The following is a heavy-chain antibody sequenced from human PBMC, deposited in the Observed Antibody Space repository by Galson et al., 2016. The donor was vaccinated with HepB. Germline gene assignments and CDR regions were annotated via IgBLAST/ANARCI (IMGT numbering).Heavy chain of an antibody. V-gene: IGHV1-46*01. J-gene: IGHJ4*02. D-gene: IGHD6-19*01. CDR1: GYAFSSYY. CDR2: INPSGGGT. Sequence: SVKVSCKASGYAFSSYYMYWVRQSPRQGLEWMGVINPSGGGTIYAQKFQGRVSMTRDTSTNTVYMELSSLRFEDTAVYDCARDRSAQQHGSGWYSQATSRSLPSYWGQGSLVTVSS. CDR3: ARDRSAQQHGSGWYSQATSRSLPSY.